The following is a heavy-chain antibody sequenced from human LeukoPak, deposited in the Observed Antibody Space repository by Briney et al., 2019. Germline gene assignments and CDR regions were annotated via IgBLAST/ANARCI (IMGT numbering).Heavy chain of an antibody. Sequence: SVKVSCKASGGTFSSYAISWVRQAPGQGLEWMGGIVPIFGTANYAQMFQGRVTITADKSTSTAYMELSSLRSEDTAVYYCAGNYNWFDPWGQGTLVTVSS. CDR2: IVPIFGTA. V-gene: IGHV1-69*06. CDR1: GGTFSSYA. J-gene: IGHJ5*02. CDR3: AGNYNWFDP.